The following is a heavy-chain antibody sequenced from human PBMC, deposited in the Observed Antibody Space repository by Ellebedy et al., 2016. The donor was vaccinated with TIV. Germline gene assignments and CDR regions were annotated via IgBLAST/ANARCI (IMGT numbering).Heavy chain of an antibody. CDR1: GFTFSDYA. J-gene: IGHJ3*02. CDR2: VIGSGTDK. V-gene: IGHV3-23*01. D-gene: IGHD6-19*01. CDR3: AKELAVSGSGALDI. Sequence: GESLKISCAASGFTFSDYAMAWVRQAPGKGLEWVSAVIGSGTDKYYADSVKGRFAISRDNSKNTLFLQMTSLTAEDTALYYCAKELAVSGSGALDIWGQGTMVTISS.